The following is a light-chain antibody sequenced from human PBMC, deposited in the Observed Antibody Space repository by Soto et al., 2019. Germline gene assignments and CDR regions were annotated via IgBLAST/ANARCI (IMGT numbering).Light chain of an antibody. CDR1: RGISSN. J-gene: IGKJ1*01. Sequence: EIVMTQSPATLSVSPGERATLSCRVGRGISSNLAGYQQRTGRAPRLLLYCAFTRATGIPARFSGSGSGTEFTLTISSLQSEDFAVYYCQQYNNGPPWTFGQGTKVDIK. CDR2: CAF. CDR3: QQYNNGPPWT. V-gene: IGKV3-15*01.